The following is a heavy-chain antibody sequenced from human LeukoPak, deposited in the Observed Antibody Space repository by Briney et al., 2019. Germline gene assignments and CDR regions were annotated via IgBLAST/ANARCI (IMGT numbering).Heavy chain of an antibody. V-gene: IGHV4-39*01. CDR1: GGSISSSHYY. Sequence: SGTLSLTCTVSGGSISSSHYYWGWIRQPPGKGLEWIGTIYYSGTTYYNPSLESRVTISEDTSKNQFSLTLRSVTAAVTAVYYCARQISDYYYYYIDVWGKGATVTVSS. D-gene: IGHD3-3*01. CDR2: IYYSGTT. J-gene: IGHJ6*03. CDR3: ARQISDYYYYYIDV.